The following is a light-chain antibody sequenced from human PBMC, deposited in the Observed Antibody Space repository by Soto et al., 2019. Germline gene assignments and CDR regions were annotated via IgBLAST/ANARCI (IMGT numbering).Light chain of an antibody. Sequence: EIVMTQSTATLSVSPGERATLSCRASQSVSSNLAWYQQKPGQAPRLLIYGASTRATGIPARFSGSGSGTEFTLTISSLQAEDFAIYYCQQYNTWPRTFGQGTKLEIK. J-gene: IGKJ1*01. V-gene: IGKV3-15*01. CDR3: QQYNTWPRT. CDR2: GAS. CDR1: QSVSSN.